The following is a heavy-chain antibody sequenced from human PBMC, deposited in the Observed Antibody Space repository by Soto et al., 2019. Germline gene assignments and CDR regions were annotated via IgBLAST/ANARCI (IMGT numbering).Heavy chain of an antibody. Sequence: EVQLLESGGGLVQPGGSLRLSCAASGFTFSSYAMSWVRQAPGKGLEWVSAISGSGGSTYYADSVKGRFTISRDNSKNTLNLQMNSLRAEDTAVYYCAKDGLGYCSGGSCYSAYYYYMDVWGKGTTVTVSS. CDR2: ISGSGGST. CDR1: GFTFSSYA. CDR3: AKDGLGYCSGGSCYSAYYYYMDV. V-gene: IGHV3-23*01. D-gene: IGHD2-15*01. J-gene: IGHJ6*03.